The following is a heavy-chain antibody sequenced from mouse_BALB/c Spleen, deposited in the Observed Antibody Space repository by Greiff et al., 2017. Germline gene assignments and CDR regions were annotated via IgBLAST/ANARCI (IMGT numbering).Heavy chain of an antibody. V-gene: IGHV1-14*01. CDR3: ARFDYYGSSFYYFDY. CDR2: INPYNDGT. Sequence: VQLQQSGPELVKPGASVKMSCKASGYTFTSYVMHWVKQKPGQGLEWIGYINPYNDGTKSNEKFKGKATLTSDKSSSTAYMELSSLTSEDSAVYYCARFDYYGSSFYYFDYWGQGTTLTVSS. D-gene: IGHD1-1*01. J-gene: IGHJ2*01. CDR1: GYTFTSYV.